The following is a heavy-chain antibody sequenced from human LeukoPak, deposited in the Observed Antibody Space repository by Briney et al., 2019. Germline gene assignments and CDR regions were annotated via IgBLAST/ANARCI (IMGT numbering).Heavy chain of an antibody. CDR1: GGSISSYY. D-gene: IGHD5-12*01. Sequence: SETLSLTCTVSGGSISSYYWSWIRQPPGKGLEWIGYIYYSGSTNYNPSLKSRVTISVDTSKNQFSLKVSSVTAADTAVYYCARYVDIVTTSDAFDIWGQGTMVTVSS. CDR2: IYYSGST. CDR3: ARYVDIVTTSDAFDI. J-gene: IGHJ3*02. V-gene: IGHV4-59*01.